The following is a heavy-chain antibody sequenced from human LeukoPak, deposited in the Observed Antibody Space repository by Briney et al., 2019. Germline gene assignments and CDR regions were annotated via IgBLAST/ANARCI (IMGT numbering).Heavy chain of an antibody. D-gene: IGHD3-16*01. Sequence: GGSLRLSCAASGFTFSSYVMNWVRQAPGKGLEWASVISGGGGSTYYADSVMGRFTFSRDNSKDTLYLQMNSLRAEDTAVYYCAKDGGSLGEVRDWGQGTLVTVSS. CDR1: GFTFSSYV. CDR3: AKDGGSLGEVRD. J-gene: IGHJ4*02. V-gene: IGHV3-23*01. CDR2: ISGGGGST.